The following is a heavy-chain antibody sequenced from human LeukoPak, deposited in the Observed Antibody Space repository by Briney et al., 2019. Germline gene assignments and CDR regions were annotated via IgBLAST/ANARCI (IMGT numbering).Heavy chain of an antibody. D-gene: IGHD4-17*01. Sequence: PSETLSLTCTVSGGSISSYYWSWIRQPPGKGLEWIGYIYYSGSTNYNPSLKSRVTKSVDTSKNQFSLKLSSVTAADTAVYYCARHTDGDYVMSYWGQGTLVTVSS. V-gene: IGHV4-59*08. CDR1: GGSISSYY. CDR2: IYYSGST. J-gene: IGHJ4*02. CDR3: ARHTDGDYVMSY.